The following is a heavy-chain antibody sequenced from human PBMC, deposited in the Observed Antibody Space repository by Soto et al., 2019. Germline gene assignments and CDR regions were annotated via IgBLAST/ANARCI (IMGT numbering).Heavy chain of an antibody. CDR3: ARHLWGYCTGGSCYAWFDP. D-gene: IGHD2-15*01. V-gene: IGHV4-59*08. CDR1: GGSISSYY. CDR2: IYYSGST. J-gene: IGHJ5*02. Sequence: SETLSLTCTVSGGSISSYYWSWIRQPPGKGLEWIGYIYYSGSTNYNPSLKSRVTISVDTSKNQFSLKLSSVTAADTAVYYCARHLWGYCTGGSCYAWFDPWGEGTRVTVS.